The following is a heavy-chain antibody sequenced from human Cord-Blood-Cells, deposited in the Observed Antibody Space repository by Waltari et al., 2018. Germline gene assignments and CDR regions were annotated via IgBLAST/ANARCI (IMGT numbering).Heavy chain of an antibody. V-gene: IGHV1-69*09. CDR3: ARDRSGGDAFDI. Sequence: QVQLVQSGAEVKKPGSSVKVSCKASGGTFSSYAISWVRQAPGQGLEWMGRIIPILGIANYAQKCQGRVTITADKSTSTAYMELSSLRSEDTAVYYCARDRSGGDAFDIWGQGTMVTVSS. CDR1: GGTFSSYA. CDR2: IIPILGIA. D-gene: IGHD3-3*01. J-gene: IGHJ3*02.